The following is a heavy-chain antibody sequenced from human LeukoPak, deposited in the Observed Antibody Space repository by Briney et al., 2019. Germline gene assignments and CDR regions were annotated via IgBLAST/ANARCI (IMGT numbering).Heavy chain of an antibody. CDR2: IYYSGST. CDR1: GGSISSYY. Sequence: PSETLSVTCTVSGGSISSYYWRWIRQPPGKGLEWIGYIYYSGSTNYNPSLKSRVTISVDTSKNQFSLKLSSVTAADTAAYYCARHEIAVAGSGIDYWGQGTLVTVSS. J-gene: IGHJ4*02. CDR3: ARHEIAVAGSGIDY. D-gene: IGHD6-19*01. V-gene: IGHV4-59*08.